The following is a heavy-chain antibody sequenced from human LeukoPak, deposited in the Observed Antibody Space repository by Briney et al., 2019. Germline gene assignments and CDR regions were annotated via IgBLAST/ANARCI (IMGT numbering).Heavy chain of an antibody. Sequence: PGGSLRLSCAASGFTFSSYGIHWVRQAPGKGLEWVAVISYDGSNKYYGDSVKGRFTISRDNSKNTLYLQMNGLRAEDTAVYYCAKTYYDILTGQHRRYFESWGQGTLVTVSS. V-gene: IGHV3-30*18. CDR1: GFTFSSYG. J-gene: IGHJ4*02. D-gene: IGHD3-9*01. CDR2: ISYDGSNK. CDR3: AKTYYDILTGQHRRYFES.